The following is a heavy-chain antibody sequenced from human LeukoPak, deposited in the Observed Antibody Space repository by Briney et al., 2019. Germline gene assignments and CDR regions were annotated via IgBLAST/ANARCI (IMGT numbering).Heavy chain of an antibody. CDR2: ISGSGGST. Sequence: PGGSLRLSCAASGFTFSSYAMSWVRQAPGKGLEWVSAISGSGGSTYYADSVKGRFTISRDNSKNTLYLQMNSLRAEDTAVYYCAKGGGYCSSASCLPIYYYYYMDVWGKGTTVTVSS. J-gene: IGHJ6*03. CDR3: AKGGGYCSSASCLPIYYYYYMDV. V-gene: IGHV3-23*01. CDR1: GFTFSSYA. D-gene: IGHD2-2*01.